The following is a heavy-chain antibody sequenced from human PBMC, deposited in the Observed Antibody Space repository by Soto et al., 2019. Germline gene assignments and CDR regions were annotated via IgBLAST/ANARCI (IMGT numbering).Heavy chain of an antibody. J-gene: IGHJ3*02. CDR1: GFTFVSYG. CDR3: VKEPDFPSAFDI. V-gene: IGHV3-64D*06. Sequence: EVQLVESGGGLVQPGGSLRLSCSASGFTFVSYGMHWVRQAPGKGLEYVSAISSNTYYADSVKGRFTISRDNSKNTVYLQMSSLRVEDTAVYYCVKEPDFPSAFDIWGQGTMVTVSS. D-gene: IGHD3-3*01. CDR2: ISSNT.